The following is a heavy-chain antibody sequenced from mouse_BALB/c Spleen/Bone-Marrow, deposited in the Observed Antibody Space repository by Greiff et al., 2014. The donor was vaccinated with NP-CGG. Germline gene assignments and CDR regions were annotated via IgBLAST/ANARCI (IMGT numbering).Heavy chain of an antibody. J-gene: IGHJ2*01. V-gene: IGHV1-80*01. CDR2: IYPGDGDT. CDR1: GYAFSSYW. CDR3: ARVRNWADY. Sequence: QVQLQQSGAELVRPGSSVKISCKASGYAFSSYWMNWVKQRPGQGLEWIGQIYPGDGDTNYNGKFKGKATLTADKSSSTAYMQLXXXXXXXSXXYFCARVRNWADYGGQGTTLTVSS. D-gene: IGHD4-1*01.